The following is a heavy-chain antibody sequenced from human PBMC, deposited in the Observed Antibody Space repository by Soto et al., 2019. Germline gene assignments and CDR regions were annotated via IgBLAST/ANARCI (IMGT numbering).Heavy chain of an antibody. V-gene: IGHV4-34*01. CDR3: ARGPPRYKRFAH. CDR1: GGSFSGYY. J-gene: IGHJ5*02. Sequence: QVQLQQWGAGLLKPSETLSLTCAVYGGSFSGYYWSWIRQPQGKGLEWIGEINHSGSTNYNPCLKSRVTISVDTSKNQFSLKLSSVTAADTAVYYCARGPPRYKRFAHWGQGTLVTVSS. D-gene: IGHD1-20*01. CDR2: INHSGST.